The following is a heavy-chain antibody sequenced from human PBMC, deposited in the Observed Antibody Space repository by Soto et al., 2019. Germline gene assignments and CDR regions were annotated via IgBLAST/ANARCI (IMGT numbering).Heavy chain of an antibody. V-gene: IGHV4-38-2*02. J-gene: IGHJ5*02. CDR1: GYSISSGYY. CDR3: ARDLYCSSTSCRTMGGWFDP. CDR2: IYHSGST. Sequence: SETLSLTCAVSGYSISSGYYWGWIRQPPGKGLEWIGGIYHSGSTYYNPSLKSRVTISVDTSKNQFSLKLSSVTAADTAVYYCARDLYCSSTSCRTMGGWFDPWGQGTLVTVS. D-gene: IGHD2-2*01.